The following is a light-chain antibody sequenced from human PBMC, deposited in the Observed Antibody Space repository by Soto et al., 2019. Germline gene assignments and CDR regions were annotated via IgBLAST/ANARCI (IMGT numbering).Light chain of an antibody. J-gene: IGKJ1*01. CDR3: QQYNDCSGT. CDR2: RAS. V-gene: IGKV3-15*01. Sequence: VLPQSPSTLSLPPGPCAPMSWRASQSVSSYLAWYQQPPGQSPRLHIYRASTRATDIPARFSGSGSGTEFNLTISSLQSEDFALYYCQQYNDCSGTVGQGTKVDIK. CDR1: QSVSSY.